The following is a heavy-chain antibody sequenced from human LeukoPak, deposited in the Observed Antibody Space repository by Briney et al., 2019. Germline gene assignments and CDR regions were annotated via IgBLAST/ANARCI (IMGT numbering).Heavy chain of an antibody. CDR2: IYTSGST. D-gene: IGHD7-27*01. CDR1: GGSLSSYY. CDR3: ASNWGPYYYYYYMDV. J-gene: IGHJ6*03. Sequence: SETLSLTCTLSGGSLSSYYWSWVRQPPGRGLGWIGYIYTSGSTNYNPSHERRVVKSLGTYKSQFSLKLSSVTAADTAVYYCASNWGPYYYYYYMDVWGKGTTVTVSS. V-gene: IGHV4-4*09.